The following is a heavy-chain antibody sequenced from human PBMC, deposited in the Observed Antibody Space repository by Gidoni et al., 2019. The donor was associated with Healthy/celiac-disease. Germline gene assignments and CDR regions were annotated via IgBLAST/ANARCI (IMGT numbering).Heavy chain of an antibody. CDR3: ARGSLWGSRPYYYYYYYMDV. V-gene: IGHV1-69*01. CDR1: GGTFSSYA. Sequence: QVQLVQSGAEVKKPGSSVKVSCKASGGTFSSYAISWVRQAPGQGLEWMGGIIPIFGTANYAQKFQGRVTITADESTSTAYMELSSLRSEDTAVYYCARGSLWGSRPYYYYYYYMDVWGKGTTVTVSS. CDR2: IIPIFGTA. J-gene: IGHJ6*03. D-gene: IGHD3-10*01.